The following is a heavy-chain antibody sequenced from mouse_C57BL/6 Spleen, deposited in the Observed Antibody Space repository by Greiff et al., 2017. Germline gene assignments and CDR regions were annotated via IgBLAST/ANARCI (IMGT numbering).Heavy chain of an antibody. CDR3: ARHEEIYYSNYEAMDY. Sequence: DVMLVESGGGLVKPGGSLKLSCAASGFTFSSYTMSWVRQTPEKRLEWVATISGGGGNTYYPDSVKGRFTISRDNAKNTLYLQMSSLRSEDTALYYCARHEEIYYSNYEAMDYWGQGTSVTVSS. D-gene: IGHD2-5*01. V-gene: IGHV5-9*01. CDR1: GFTFSSYT. J-gene: IGHJ4*01. CDR2: ISGGGGNT.